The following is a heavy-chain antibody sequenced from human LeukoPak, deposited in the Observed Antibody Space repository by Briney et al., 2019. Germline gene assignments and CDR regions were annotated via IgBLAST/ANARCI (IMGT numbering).Heavy chain of an antibody. CDR2: TIPIFGTA. D-gene: IGHD5-18*01. V-gene: IGHV1-69*13. CDR3: ARPDEDRGYSYGYNY. Sequence: ASVKVSCKASGGTFSSYGISWVRQAPGQGLEWMGGTIPIFGTANYAQKFQGRVTITADESTSTAYMELSSLRSEDTAVYYCARPDEDRGYSYGYNYWGQGTLVTVSS. J-gene: IGHJ4*02. CDR1: GGTFSSYG.